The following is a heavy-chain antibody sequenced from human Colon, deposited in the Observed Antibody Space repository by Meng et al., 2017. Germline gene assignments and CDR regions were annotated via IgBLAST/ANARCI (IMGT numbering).Heavy chain of an antibody. V-gene: IGHV3-21*03. J-gene: IGHJ6*02. CDR3: ARPDFHYNGMDV. CDR1: GFTFSTYD. Sequence: GESLKISCAASGFTFSTYDMNWVRHAPGKELEWGASISRSSGDIYYADSVKGRFTISRSNSKNSLYLDMISLRAEDTAGYYCARPDFHYNGMDVWGQGTTVTVSS. D-gene: IGHD3-10*01. CDR2: ISRSSGDI.